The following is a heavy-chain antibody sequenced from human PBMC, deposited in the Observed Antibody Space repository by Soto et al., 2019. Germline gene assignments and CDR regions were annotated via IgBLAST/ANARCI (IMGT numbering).Heavy chain of an antibody. CDR1: GGSIGRDAYY. CDR3: AIGGYYDRSGYSMDV. J-gene: IGHJ6*02. D-gene: IGHD3-22*01. CDR2: VYYSGST. Sequence: QVQLQESGPGLVKPSQTLSLTCTVSGGSIGRDAYYWSWIRQHPGKGLEWIGYVYYSGSTYYNPSLKSRVTLSVDTSKNQFSLKLSSVTAADTAVYYCAIGGYYDRSGYSMDVWGQGTTVTVSS. V-gene: IGHV4-31*03.